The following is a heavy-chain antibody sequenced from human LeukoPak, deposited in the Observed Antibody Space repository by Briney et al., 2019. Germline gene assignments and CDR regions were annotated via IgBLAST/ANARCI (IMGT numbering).Heavy chain of an antibody. CDR2: IYYSGST. CDR1: GGYISSRGYY. CDR3: ARVQVGFFDY. D-gene: IGHD1-26*01. J-gene: IGHJ4*02. Sequence: SETLSLTCTVCGGYISSRGYYWSWIRQQPGKGLEWIGYIYYSGSTYYNPSLKSRVTISVDTSKNQFSLRLTSVTAADTAVYYCARVQVGFFDYWGQGTLVTVSS. V-gene: IGHV4-31*03.